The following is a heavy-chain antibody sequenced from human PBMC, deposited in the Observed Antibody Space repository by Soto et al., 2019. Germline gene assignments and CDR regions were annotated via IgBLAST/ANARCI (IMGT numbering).Heavy chain of an antibody. CDR2: IYWDDDK. J-gene: IGHJ6*02. Sequence: QITLKESGPTLVKSTQTLTLTCTFSGFSVTTSGASVAWIRQPPGKALEWLALIYWDDDKRYSPSLKTRLSITKDTSKNHVVLTMTNLDPVDTATYYCAHASTSHHQAMDVWGQGTTVTVSS. D-gene: IGHD2-2*01. V-gene: IGHV2-5*02. CDR1: GFSVTTSGAS. CDR3: AHASTSHHQAMDV.